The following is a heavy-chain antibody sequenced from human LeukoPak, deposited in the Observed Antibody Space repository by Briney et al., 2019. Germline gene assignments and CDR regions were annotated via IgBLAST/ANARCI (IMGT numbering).Heavy chain of an antibody. Sequence: GGSLRLSCAASGFTFSSYGMHWVRQAPGKGLEWVAVIWYDGSNKYYTDSVKGRFTISRDNSKNTLYLQMNSLRAEDTAVYYCARDWGYCSGGSCYDYYGMDVWGQGTTVTVSS. CDR2: IWYDGSNK. CDR1: GFTFSSYG. V-gene: IGHV3-33*01. CDR3: ARDWGYCSGGSCYDYYGMDV. J-gene: IGHJ6*02. D-gene: IGHD2-15*01.